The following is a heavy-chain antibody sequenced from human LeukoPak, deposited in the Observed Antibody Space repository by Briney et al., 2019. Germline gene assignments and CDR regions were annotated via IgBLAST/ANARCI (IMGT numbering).Heavy chain of an antibody. D-gene: IGHD3-10*01. CDR2: ISYDGSNK. CDR1: GFTFSSYG. J-gene: IGHJ4*02. CDR3: AKDDYGPGSYYDY. V-gene: IGHV3-30*18. Sequence: PGGSLRLSCAASGFTFSSYGMHWVRQAPGKGLEWVAVISYDGSNKYYADSAKGRFTISRDNSKNTLYLQMNSLRAEDTAVYYCAKDDYGPGSYYDYWGQGTLVTVSS.